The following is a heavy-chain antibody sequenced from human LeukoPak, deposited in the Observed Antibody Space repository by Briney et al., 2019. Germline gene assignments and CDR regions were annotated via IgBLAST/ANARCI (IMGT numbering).Heavy chain of an antibody. CDR3: ARGGYCGGDCYSSPLGY. CDR1: GYTFTGYY. D-gene: IGHD2-21*02. J-gene: IGHJ4*02. CDR2: INPNSGGT. Sequence: ASVKVSCKASGYTFTGYYMHWVRQAPGQGLEWMGRINPNSGGTNYAQKFQGRVTMTRDTSISTAYMELSSLRSEDTAVYYCARGGYCGGDCYSSPLGYWGQGTLVTVSS. V-gene: IGHV1-2*06.